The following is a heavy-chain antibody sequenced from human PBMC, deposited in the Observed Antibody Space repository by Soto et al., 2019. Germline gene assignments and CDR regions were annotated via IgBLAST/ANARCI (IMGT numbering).Heavy chain of an antibody. Sequence: GGSLRLSCAASGFTFSSYWMSWVRQAPGKGLEWVANIKQDGSEKYYVDSVKGRFTISRDNAKNSLYLQMNSLRAEDTAVYYCAREKPYYDFWSGYLSYYYYYGMDVWGQGTTVTVSS. J-gene: IGHJ6*02. CDR1: GFTFSSYW. V-gene: IGHV3-7*03. D-gene: IGHD3-3*01. CDR2: IKQDGSEK. CDR3: AREKPYYDFWSGYLSYYYYYGMDV.